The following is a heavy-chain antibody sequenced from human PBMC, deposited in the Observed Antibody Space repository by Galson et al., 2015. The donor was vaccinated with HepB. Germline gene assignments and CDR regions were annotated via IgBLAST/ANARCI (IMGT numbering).Heavy chain of an antibody. V-gene: IGHV3-48*01. Sequence: SLRLSCAASGFTFSSYSMNWVRQAPGKGLEWVSYISSSSSTIYYADSVKGRFTISRDNSKNTLYLQMNSLRAEDTAVYYCARDFDGYPFWGQGTLVTVSS. J-gene: IGHJ4*02. CDR3: ARDFDGYPF. D-gene: IGHD3-9*01. CDR1: GFTFSSYS. CDR2: ISSSSSTI.